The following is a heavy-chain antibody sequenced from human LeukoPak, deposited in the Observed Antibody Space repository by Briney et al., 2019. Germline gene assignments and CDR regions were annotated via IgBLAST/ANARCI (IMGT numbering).Heavy chain of an antibody. CDR3: ARRAGDYSHPYDY. D-gene: IGHD3-22*01. V-gene: IGHV3-53*01. CDR2: IYSGGST. CDR1: EFTFSKSW. Sequence: GGSLRLSCVGSEFTFSKSWMSWVRQAPGKGLEWVSFIYSGGSTYYTDSVKGRFTISRDNSKNTLYLQMNSLRAEDTAVYYCARRAGDYSHPYDYWGQGILVTVSS. J-gene: IGHJ4*02.